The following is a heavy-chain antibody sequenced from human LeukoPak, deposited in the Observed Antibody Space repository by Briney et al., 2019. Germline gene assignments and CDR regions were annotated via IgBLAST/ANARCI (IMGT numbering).Heavy chain of an antibody. D-gene: IGHD3-10*01. Sequence: PGGSLRLSCAASGFTFSTYSMNWVRQAPGKGLEWVSYISSSISTMYYADSVEGRFTISRDNAKTSLYLQMNSLRDEDTAIYYCAREFADGDGFDIWGQGTLVTVSS. V-gene: IGHV3-48*02. CDR1: GFTFSTYS. CDR3: AREFADGDGFDI. J-gene: IGHJ3*02. CDR2: ISSSISTM.